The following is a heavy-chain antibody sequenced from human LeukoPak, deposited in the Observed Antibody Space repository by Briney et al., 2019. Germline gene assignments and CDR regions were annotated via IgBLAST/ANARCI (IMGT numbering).Heavy chain of an antibody. Sequence: GRSLRLSCAASGFTFSSYAMHWVRQALGKGLEWVAVISYDGSNKYYADSVKGRFTISRDNSKNTLYLQMNSLRAEDTAVYYCASGGDYYDSSGYYLDLDYWGQGTLVTVSS. J-gene: IGHJ4*02. D-gene: IGHD3-22*01. CDR1: GFTFSSYA. CDR3: ASGGDYYDSSGYYLDLDY. V-gene: IGHV3-30-3*01. CDR2: ISYDGSNK.